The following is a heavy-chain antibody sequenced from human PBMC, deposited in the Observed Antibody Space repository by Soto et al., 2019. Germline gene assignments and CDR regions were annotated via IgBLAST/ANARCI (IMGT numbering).Heavy chain of an antibody. V-gene: IGHV3-23*01. D-gene: IGHD6-19*01. Sequence: RVSCAAAGCTIRGYAMSWVRKTPGQGLEWVSGITGRGGTTYYADSVKGRFAISRDNSKNTVNLQMNSLRADDTAVYYCAKDLYSSGWPGTIDYWGQGSLVTVSS. CDR1: GCTIRGYA. J-gene: IGHJ4*02. CDR3: AKDLYSSGWPGTIDY. CDR2: ITGRGGTT.